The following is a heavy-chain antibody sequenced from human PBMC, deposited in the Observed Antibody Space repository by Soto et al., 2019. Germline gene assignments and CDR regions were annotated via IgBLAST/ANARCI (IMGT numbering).Heavy chain of an antibody. J-gene: IGHJ4*02. CDR2: INAGNGNT. Sequence: ASVKVSCKASGYTFSSYAISWVRQAPGQGLEWMGWINAGNGNTKYSQKFQGRVTITRDTSASTAYMELSSLRSEDTAVYYCAREGRGVTISTQAFDYWGQGTLVTVSS. CDR3: AREGRGVTISTQAFDY. CDR1: GYTFSSYA. D-gene: IGHD3-10*01. V-gene: IGHV1-3*01.